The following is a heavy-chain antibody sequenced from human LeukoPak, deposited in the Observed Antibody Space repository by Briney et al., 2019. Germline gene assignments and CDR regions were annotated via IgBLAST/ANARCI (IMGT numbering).Heavy chain of an antibody. CDR2: INSDGSST. Sequence: GGSLRLSCAASGFTFSSYWMHWVRQAPGKGLVWVSRINSDGSSTSYADSVKGRFTISRDNAKNTLYLQMNSLRAEDTAVYYCARREGAGYFQHWGQGTLVTVSS. V-gene: IGHV3-74*01. J-gene: IGHJ1*01. D-gene: IGHD1-26*01. CDR3: ARREGAGYFQH. CDR1: GFTFSSYW.